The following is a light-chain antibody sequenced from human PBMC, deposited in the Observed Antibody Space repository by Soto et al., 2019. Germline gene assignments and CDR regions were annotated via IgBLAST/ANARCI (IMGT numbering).Light chain of an antibody. CDR3: QQSHSTPPT. CDR1: QTISNF. V-gene: IGKV1-39*01. Sequence: DIPMTQSPSSLSASVGDRVTITCRASQTISNFLNWYQQRQGQVPKLLIYAASTLHTGVSTRFSGSGSGTVFTLTITSLQHEDFTTYYCQQSHSTPPTFGQGTKVEIK. CDR2: AAS. J-gene: IGKJ1*01.